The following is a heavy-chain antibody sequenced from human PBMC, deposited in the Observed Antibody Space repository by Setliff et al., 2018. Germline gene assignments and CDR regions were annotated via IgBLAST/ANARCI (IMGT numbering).Heavy chain of an antibody. CDR2: IDHSGST. CDR3: VGRDFSGGDS. V-gene: IGHV4-34*01. CDR1: GESFSGYF. D-gene: IGHD6-25*01. J-gene: IGHJ5*01. Sequence: PSETLSLTCAVYGESFSGYFWTWIRQPPGKGLEWIGDIDHSGSTNYNPSLKSRLTISVDTPKNQFSLSLSSVTAADTAVYYCVGRDFSGGDSWGHGTLVTVSS.